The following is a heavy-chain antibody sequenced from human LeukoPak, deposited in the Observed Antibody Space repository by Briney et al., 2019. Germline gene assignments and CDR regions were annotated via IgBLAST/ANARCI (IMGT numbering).Heavy chain of an antibody. CDR2: ISSSSSYI. D-gene: IGHD3-9*01. J-gene: IGHJ4*02. CDR1: EFTVSSNY. V-gene: IGHV3-21*01. Sequence: GGSLRLSCAASEFTVSSNYMNWVRQAPGKGLEWVSSISSSSSYIYYADSVKGRFTISRDNAKNSLYLQMNSLRAEDTAVYYCAREDLLGKNILGYGGQETRAPAS. CDR3: AREDLLGKNILGY.